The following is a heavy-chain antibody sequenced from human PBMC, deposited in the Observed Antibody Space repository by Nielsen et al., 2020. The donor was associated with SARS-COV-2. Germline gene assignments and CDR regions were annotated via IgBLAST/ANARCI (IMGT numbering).Heavy chain of an antibody. J-gene: IGHJ4*02. Sequence: GESLKISCAASGFTFSSYDMHWVRQATGKGLEWVSAIGTAGDPYYPGSVKGRFTISRDNSKNTLYLQMNSLRAEDTAVYYCAKGPTGTSWRNYYFDYWGQGTLVTVSS. CDR3: AKGPTGTSWRNYYFDY. D-gene: IGHD1-1*01. CDR1: GFTFSSYD. V-gene: IGHV3-13*05. CDR2: IGTAGDP.